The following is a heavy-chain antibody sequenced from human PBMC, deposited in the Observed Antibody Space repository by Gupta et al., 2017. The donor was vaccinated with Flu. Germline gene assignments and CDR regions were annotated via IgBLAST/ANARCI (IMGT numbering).Heavy chain of an antibody. J-gene: IGHJ5*02. CDR2: VYDSGTT. CDR1: GASISRRSYS. CDR3: ARLKSSYDSSGPPGWFDP. D-gene: IGHD3-22*01. Sequence: QLHLQESDPGLVKPSGNPSLTCTVSGASISRRSYSWGWIRQSPGQGLEGIGNVYDSGTTYYNSSLKSRLTISVDTSKNQFSLKLSSVTAADTAVYHCARLKSSYDSSGPPGWFDPWGQGTLVTVSS. V-gene: IGHV4-39*01.